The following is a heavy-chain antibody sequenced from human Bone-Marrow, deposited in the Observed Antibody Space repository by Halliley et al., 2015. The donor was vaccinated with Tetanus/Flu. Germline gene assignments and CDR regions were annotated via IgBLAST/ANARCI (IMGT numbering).Heavy chain of an antibody. V-gene: IGHV4-34*01. J-gene: IGHJ4*02. CDR1: GASLSTHY. CDR3: ARGGPYKSSWYSEIYYFDS. D-gene: IGHD6-13*01. Sequence: LRLSCAVYGASLSTHYWTWIRQSPGKGLEWIGEINLKGTTNYYPSLKRRVTISLDTTKNQFSLRLSSLTAADTAVYYCARGGPYKSSWYSEIYYFDSWGQGTLVTVSS. CDR2: INLKGTT.